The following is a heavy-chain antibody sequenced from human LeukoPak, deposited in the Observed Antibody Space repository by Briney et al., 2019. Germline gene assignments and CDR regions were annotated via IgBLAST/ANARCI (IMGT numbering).Heavy chain of an antibody. CDR2: ISSSSGTI. CDR1: GFTFSSYS. V-gene: IGHV3-48*02. D-gene: IGHD2-2*01. CDR3: ARVWHCTSTSCYDY. J-gene: IGHJ4*02. Sequence: PGGPLRLSCAASGFTFSSYSMNWVRQAPGKGLEWVSYISSSSGTIYYADSVRGRFTISRDNAKNSLYLQMNSLRDEDTAVYYCARVWHCTSTSCYDYWGQETLVTVSS.